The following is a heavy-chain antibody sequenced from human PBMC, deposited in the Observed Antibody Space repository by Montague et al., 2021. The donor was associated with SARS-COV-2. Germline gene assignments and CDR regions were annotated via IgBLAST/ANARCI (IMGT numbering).Heavy chain of an antibody. V-gene: IGHV4-59*01. J-gene: IGHJ6*02. CDR1: GGPISTSY. CDR2: VSYTVST. Sequence: SETLSLTCTVSGGPISTSYWSWIRQPPEKGLERIGYVSYTVSTNYNSSLRRRVTISVYTTTYQFSLYLSSVSPADTGVYYCARLLYHNYMYGFDVWGQGTMVTVSS. CDR3: ARLLYHNYMYGFDV. D-gene: IGHD3-10*01.